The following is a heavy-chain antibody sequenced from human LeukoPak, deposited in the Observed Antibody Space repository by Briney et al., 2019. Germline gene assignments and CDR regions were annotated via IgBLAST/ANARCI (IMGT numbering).Heavy chain of an antibody. D-gene: IGHD2-15*01. V-gene: IGHV3-7*01. J-gene: IGHJ1*01. CDR3: ARGLYCSGGSCWVYFQH. CDR1: GFTFSSYW. CDR2: IKQDGSEK. Sequence: GGSLRLSCAASGFTFSSYWMSWVRQAPGKGLEWVANIKQDGSEKYYVDSVKGRFTISRDNAKNSLYLQMNSLRAEDTAVYYCARGLYCSGGSCWVYFQHWGQGTLVTVSS.